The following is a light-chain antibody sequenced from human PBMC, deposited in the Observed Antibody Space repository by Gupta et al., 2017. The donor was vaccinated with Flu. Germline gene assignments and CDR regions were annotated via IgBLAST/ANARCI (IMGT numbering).Light chain of an antibody. J-gene: IGLJ3*02. CDR2: DDN. CDR3: GTWDNSLSAGV. Sequence: QPLLTPPPSVSPAPGPPVSIASSVSSSNIGNNYVSWYQQLPGTAPKLLIYDDNKRPSGIPDRFSGSKSGTSATLGITGLQTGDEADYYCGTWDNSLSAGVFGGGTKLTVL. V-gene: IGLV1-51*01. CDR1: SSNIGNNY.